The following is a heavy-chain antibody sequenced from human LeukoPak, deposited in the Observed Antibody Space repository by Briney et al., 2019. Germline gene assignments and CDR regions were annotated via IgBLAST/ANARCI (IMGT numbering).Heavy chain of an antibody. D-gene: IGHD6-13*01. V-gene: IGHV3-53*04. J-gene: IGHJ4*02. CDR2: IYSGGST. CDR3: AIMFSSSWYYFDY. Sequence: GGSLRLSCAVSGFTVSSNYMSWVRQPPGKGLEWVSVIYSGGSTYYADSVKGRFTISRHDSRDTLYLQMNSLRVEDTAVYYCAIMFSSSWYYFDYWGQGTLVTVSS. CDR1: GFTVSSNY.